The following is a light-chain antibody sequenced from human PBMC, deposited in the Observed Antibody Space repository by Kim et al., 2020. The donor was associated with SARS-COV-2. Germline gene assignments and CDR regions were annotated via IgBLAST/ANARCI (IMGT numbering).Light chain of an antibody. CDR2: GAS. J-gene: IGKJ1*01. CDR1: QTVSRNQ. V-gene: IGKV3-20*01. Sequence: EIVLTQSPGTLSLSPGERATLSYRASQTVSRNQLAWYQQKPGQAPRLLIYGASSRATGIPDRFSGRGSGTDFSLTISRLEPEDCAVYYCQQYGNSRTFGQGTKVDIK. CDR3: QQYGNSRT.